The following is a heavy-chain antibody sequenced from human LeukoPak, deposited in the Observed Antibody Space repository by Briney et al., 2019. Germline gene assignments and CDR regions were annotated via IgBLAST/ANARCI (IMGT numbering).Heavy chain of an antibody. CDR3: ARDHPSNYDFWTVSRA. J-gene: IGHJ4*02. V-gene: IGHV7-4-1*01. CDR2: INTNTGNP. Sequence: GASVKVSCKTSGYTFTLYSIHWVRQAPGQGLECMGWINTNTGNPKYAQGFTGRFVFSLDTSVSTAFLQIYSLKTEDTAMYYCARDHPSNYDFWTVSRAWGQGTVVTVSS. CDR1: GYTFTLYS. D-gene: IGHD3/OR15-3a*01.